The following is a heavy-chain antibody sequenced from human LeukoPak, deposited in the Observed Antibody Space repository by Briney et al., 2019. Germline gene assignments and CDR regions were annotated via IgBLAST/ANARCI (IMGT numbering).Heavy chain of an antibody. V-gene: IGHV3-30*18. CDR2: ISYDGSNK. D-gene: IGHD3-22*01. CDR3: AKDPYDSSGYYYSPRYFQH. CDR1: GFTFSSYG. J-gene: IGHJ1*01. Sequence: GGSLRLSCAASGFTFSSYGMHWVRQAPGKGLEWVAVISYDGSNKYYADSVKGRFTISRDNSKNTLYLQMNSLRAEDTAVYYCAKDPYDSSGYYYSPRYFQHWGQGTLVTVSS.